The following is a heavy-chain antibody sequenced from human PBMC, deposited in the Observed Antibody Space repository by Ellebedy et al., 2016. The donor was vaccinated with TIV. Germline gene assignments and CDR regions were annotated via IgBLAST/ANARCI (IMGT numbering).Heavy chain of an antibody. Sequence: GESLKISCAASGFTFSNFAMSWVRQAPGKGLEWVSGIVGGGAERYADSVKGRFTISRDNSKNTVDLQMKSLRDEDTAVYYCFLRIRRGYWGQGTLVTVSS. V-gene: IGHV3-23*01. CDR1: GFTFSNFA. CDR3: FLRIRRGY. D-gene: IGHD2/OR15-2a*01. CDR2: IVGGGA. J-gene: IGHJ4*02.